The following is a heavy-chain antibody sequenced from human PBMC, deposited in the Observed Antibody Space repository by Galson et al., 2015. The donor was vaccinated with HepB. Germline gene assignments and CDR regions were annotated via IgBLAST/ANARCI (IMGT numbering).Heavy chain of an antibody. Sequence: SLRLSCAASGFTFSSYSMNWVRQAPGKGLEWVSYISSSSSTIYYADSVKGRFTISRDNAKNSLYLQMNSLRDEDTAVYYCARDRPYYYDSSGYYLRVDAFDIWGQGTMVTVSS. CDR3: ARDRPYYYDSSGYYLRVDAFDI. CDR1: GFTFSSYS. V-gene: IGHV3-48*02. J-gene: IGHJ3*02. CDR2: ISSSSSTI. D-gene: IGHD3-22*01.